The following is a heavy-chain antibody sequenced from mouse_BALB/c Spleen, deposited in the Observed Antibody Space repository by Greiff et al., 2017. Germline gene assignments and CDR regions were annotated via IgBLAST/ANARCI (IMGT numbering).Heavy chain of an antibody. CDR3: ARNGSSFYFDV. Sequence: EVQGVESGGGLVQPGGSRKLTCAASGFTFSSFGMHWVRQAPEKGLEWVAYISSGSSTIYYADTVKGRFTISRDNPKNTLFLQMTSLRSEDTAMYYCARNGSSFYFDVWGAGTTVTVSS. D-gene: IGHD1-1*01. CDR2: ISSGSSTI. V-gene: IGHV5-17*02. CDR1: GFTFSSFG. J-gene: IGHJ1*01.